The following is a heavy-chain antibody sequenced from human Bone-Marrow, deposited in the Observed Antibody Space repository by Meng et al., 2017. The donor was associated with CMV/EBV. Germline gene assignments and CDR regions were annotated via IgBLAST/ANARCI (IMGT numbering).Heavy chain of an antibody. CDR3: AKDRRGNPRVFDY. D-gene: IGHD2/OR15-2a*01. CDR2: ISWNSGSI. V-gene: IGHV3-9*01. J-gene: IGHJ4*02. Sequence: SLKISCAASGFTFSSYSMNWVRQAPGKGLEWVSGISWNSGSIGYADSVKGRFTISRDNAKNSLYLQMNSLRAENTALYYCAKDRRGNPRVFDYWGQGTLVTVDS. CDR1: GFTFSSYS.